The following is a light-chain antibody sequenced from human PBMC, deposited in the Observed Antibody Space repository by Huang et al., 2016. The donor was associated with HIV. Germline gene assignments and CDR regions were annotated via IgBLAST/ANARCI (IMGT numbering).Light chain of an antibody. Sequence: DILLTQSPSSLSASVGDRVTITCRASQNINTYLNWYQQKAGKAPNLLVHSASTLQSGGLARFSGSGSGTDFTLTVSSLQPEDSATYYCPQGYSALITFGQGTRL. J-gene: IGKJ5*01. CDR3: PQGYSALIT. CDR2: SAS. CDR1: QNINTY. V-gene: IGKV1-39*01.